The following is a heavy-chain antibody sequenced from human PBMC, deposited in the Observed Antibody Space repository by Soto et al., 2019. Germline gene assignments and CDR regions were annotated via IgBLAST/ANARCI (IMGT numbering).Heavy chain of an antibody. J-gene: IGHJ4*02. CDR1: GFTFSSYG. D-gene: IGHD7-27*01. CDR2: IWYDGSNK. V-gene: IGHV3-33*01. Sequence: QVQLVESGGGVVQPGRSLRLSCAASGFTFSSYGMHWVRQAPGKGLEWVAVIWYDGSNKYYADSVKGRFTISRDNSKNTLYRQMNSLRAEDTAVYYCARDSALGFDYWGQGTLVTVSS. CDR3: ARDSALGFDY.